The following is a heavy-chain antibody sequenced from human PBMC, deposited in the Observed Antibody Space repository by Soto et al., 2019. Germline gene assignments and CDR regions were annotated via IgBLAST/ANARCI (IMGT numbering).Heavy chain of an antibody. J-gene: IGHJ4*02. D-gene: IGHD5-12*01. CDR3: ARAISGYVT. CDR1: GITYNTYA. CDR2: INAGNGDT. Sequence: QVQLVQSGAEMKKPGASVKLSCKASGITYNTYAIHWVRQAPGQGLEWMGWINAGNGDTRYSQNFQGRVTLTRDTAASTVHMDLDSLKSEDTGVYYCARAISGYVTWGQGTLVTVSS. V-gene: IGHV1-3*01.